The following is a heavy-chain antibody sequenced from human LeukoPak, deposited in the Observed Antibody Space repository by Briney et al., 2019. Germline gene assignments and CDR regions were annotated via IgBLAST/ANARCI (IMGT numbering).Heavy chain of an antibody. CDR2: MNPNSGNT. V-gene: IGHV1-8*03. CDR3: ARAREARAGILTVYYFDY. CDR1: GYTFTSYD. Sequence: ASVKVSCKASGYTFTSYDINWVRQATGQGLEWMGWMNPNSGNTGYAQKFQGRVTITRNTSISTAYMELSSLRSEGTAVYYCARAREARAGILTVYYFDYWGHGTLVTVSS. D-gene: IGHD3-9*01. J-gene: IGHJ4*01.